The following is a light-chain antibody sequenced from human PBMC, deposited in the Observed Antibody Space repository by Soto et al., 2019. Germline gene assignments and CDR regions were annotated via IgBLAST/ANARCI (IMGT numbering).Light chain of an antibody. J-gene: IGKJ1*01. CDR3: QQYNSYSWT. V-gene: IGKV1-5*01. CDR1: QSISSW. CDR2: DDS. Sequence: DIQMTHAPSTRSASVVDGVTITFRASQSISSWLAWYQQKPGKAPKLLIYDDSSLESGVPSRFSGSGSGKEFTLTIRSLQPDDFATYYCQQYNSYSWTFGQGTTGDIK.